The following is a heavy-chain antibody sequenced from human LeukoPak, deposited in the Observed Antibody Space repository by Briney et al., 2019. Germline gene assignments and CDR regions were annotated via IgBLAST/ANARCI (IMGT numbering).Heavy chain of an antibody. J-gene: IGHJ4*02. D-gene: IGHD1-26*01. V-gene: IGHV3-23*01. Sequence: GGSLRLSCAASGFTFSSYGMRWVRQAPGKGLEWVSAISGSGGTTYYADSVKGRFTISRDNAKNSLYLQMNSLRAEDTAVYYCARSWEVLQNFDYWGQGTLVTVSS. CDR2: ISGSGGTT. CDR3: ARSWEVLQNFDY. CDR1: GFTFSSYG.